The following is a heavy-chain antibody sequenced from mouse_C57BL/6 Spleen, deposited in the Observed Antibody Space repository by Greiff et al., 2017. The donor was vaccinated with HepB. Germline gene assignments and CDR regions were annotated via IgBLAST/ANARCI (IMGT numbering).Heavy chain of an antibody. CDR2: ILPGSGST. CDR3: ASSYYSNYERFFYAMDY. V-gene: IGHV1-9*01. CDR1: GYTFTGYW. Sequence: VQLQQSGAELMKPGASVKLSCKATGYTFTGYWIEWVKQRPGHGLEWIGEILPGSGSTNYNEKFKGKATFTADTSSNTASMQLSSLTTEDAAIYYCASSYYSNYERFFYAMDYWGQGTSVTVSS. J-gene: IGHJ4*01. D-gene: IGHD2-5*01.